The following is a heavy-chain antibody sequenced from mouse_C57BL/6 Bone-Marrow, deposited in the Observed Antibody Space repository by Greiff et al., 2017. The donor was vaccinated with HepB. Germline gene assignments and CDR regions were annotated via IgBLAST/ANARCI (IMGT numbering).Heavy chain of an antibody. CDR1: GFTFSSYG. CDR2: ISSGGSYT. V-gene: IGHV5-6*01. J-gene: IGHJ3*01. D-gene: IGHD4-1*01. CDR3: ARHRLGAWFAY. Sequence: VQVKESGGDLVKPGGSLKLSCAASGFTFSSYGMSWVRQTPDKRLEWVATISSGGSYTYYPDSVKGRFTISRDNAKNTLYLQMSSLKSEDTAMYYCARHRLGAWFAYWGQGTLVTVSA.